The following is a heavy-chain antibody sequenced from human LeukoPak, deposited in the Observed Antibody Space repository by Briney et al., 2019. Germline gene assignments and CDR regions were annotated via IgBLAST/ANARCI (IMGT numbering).Heavy chain of an antibody. Sequence: GGSLRLSCAASGFTFSSYEMNWVRQAPGKGLEWVSYISSSGSTIYYADSVQGRFTISRDNAKNSLYLQMNSLRAEGTAVYYCAREEGSGYYPPFDYWGQGTLVTVSS. D-gene: IGHD3-22*01. CDR2: ISSSGSTI. V-gene: IGHV3-48*03. CDR1: GFTFSSYE. CDR3: AREEGSGYYPPFDY. J-gene: IGHJ4*02.